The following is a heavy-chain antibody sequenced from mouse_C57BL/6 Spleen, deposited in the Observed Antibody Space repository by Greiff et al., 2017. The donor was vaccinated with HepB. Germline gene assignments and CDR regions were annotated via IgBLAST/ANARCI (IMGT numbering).Heavy chain of an antibody. D-gene: IGHD1-1*01. Sequence: EVQLQQSGPELVKPGASVKISCKASGYTFTDYYMNWVKQSHGKSLEWIGDINPNNGGTSYNQKFKGKATLTVDKSSSTAYMELRSLTSEDSAVYYCSRSPDYYGRSYEGYYFDYWGQGTTLTVSS. J-gene: IGHJ2*01. CDR2: INPNNGGT. CDR3: SRSPDYYGRSYEGYYFDY. CDR1: GYTFTDYY. V-gene: IGHV1-26*01.